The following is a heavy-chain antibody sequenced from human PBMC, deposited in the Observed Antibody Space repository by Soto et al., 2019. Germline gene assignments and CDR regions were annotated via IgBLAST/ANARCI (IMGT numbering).Heavy chain of an antibody. CDR2: ISYDGSNK. CDR1: GFTFSSYA. J-gene: IGHJ4*02. V-gene: IGHV3-30-3*01. D-gene: IGHD6-19*01. CDR3: ARERSGWYHY. Sequence: QVQLVESGGGVVQPGRSLRLSCAASGFTFSSYAMHWVRQAPGKGLEWGAVISYDGSNKYYADSVKGRFTISRDNSKNTLYLQMNSLRAEDTAVYYCARERSGWYHYWGQGTLVTVSS.